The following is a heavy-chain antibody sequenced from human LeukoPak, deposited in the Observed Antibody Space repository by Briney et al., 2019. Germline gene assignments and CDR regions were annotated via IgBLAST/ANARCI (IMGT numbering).Heavy chain of an antibody. Sequence: GASVKVSCKVSGYTLTELSMRWVRQAPGKGLEWMGGFDPEDGETIYAQKFQGRVTMTEDTSTDTAYMELSSLRSEDTAVYYCAATITIFGVASNWFDPWGQGTLVTVSS. V-gene: IGHV1-24*01. D-gene: IGHD3-3*01. CDR1: GYTLTELS. CDR2: FDPEDGET. J-gene: IGHJ5*02. CDR3: AATITIFGVASNWFDP.